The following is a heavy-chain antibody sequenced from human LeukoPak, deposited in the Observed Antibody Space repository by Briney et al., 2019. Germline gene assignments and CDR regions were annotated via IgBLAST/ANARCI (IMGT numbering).Heavy chain of an antibody. CDR1: GYTFTGYY. Sequence: GASVNVSFKASGYTFTGYYMHWVRQAPGQGLEWMGRINPNSGGTNYAQKFQGRVTMTRDTSISTAYMELSRLRSDDTAVYYCARARSTKGWDYWGQGTLVTVSS. CDR3: ARARSTKGWDY. J-gene: IGHJ4*02. D-gene: IGHD6-19*01. CDR2: INPNSGGT. V-gene: IGHV1-2*06.